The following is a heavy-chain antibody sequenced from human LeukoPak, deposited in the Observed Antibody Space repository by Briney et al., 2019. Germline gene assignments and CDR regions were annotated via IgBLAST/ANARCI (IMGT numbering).Heavy chain of an antibody. Sequence: ASAKVSCKASGYTFTSYGISWVRQAPGQGLEWMGWISDYNGNTNYAQKLEGRVTMSTDTSTSTAYMELRSLRSNDTAVYYCAIAKGRYYYDSSGYSKDAFDIWGQGTMVTVSS. CDR2: ISDYNGNT. D-gene: IGHD3-22*01. V-gene: IGHV1-18*01. J-gene: IGHJ3*02. CDR3: AIAKGRYYYDSSGYSKDAFDI. CDR1: GYTFTSYG.